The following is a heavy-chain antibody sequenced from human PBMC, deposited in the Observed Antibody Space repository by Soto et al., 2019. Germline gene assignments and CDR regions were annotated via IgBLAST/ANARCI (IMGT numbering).Heavy chain of an antibody. J-gene: IGHJ5*01. CDR2: IHYSGST. V-gene: IGHV4-30-4*08. CDR3: ARGDSGGEEHSWFDS. Sequence: QVQLQESGPGLVKPSQTLSLTCNVSGGSVRRGETYWSWIRQSPGNGLEWIGYIHYSGSTYYNPSLTSRVTRSLDRSRNQFSLQLRPVTAADAAVYFCARGDSGGEEHSWFDSWGQGTLVTVSS. CDR1: GGSVRRGETY. D-gene: IGHD3-22*01.